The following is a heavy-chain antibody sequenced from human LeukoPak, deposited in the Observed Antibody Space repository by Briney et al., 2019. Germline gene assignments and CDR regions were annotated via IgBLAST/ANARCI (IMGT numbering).Heavy chain of an antibody. CDR1: GYTFTGYY. D-gene: IGHD3-3*01. Sequence: GASVKVSCKASGYTFTGYYMHWVRQAPGQGLEWMGWINPNSGGTNYAQKFQGRVTMTRDTSISTASMELSRLRSDDTAVYYCARAADYDFWSGYYGTDAFDIWGQGTMVTVSS. CDR3: ARAADYDFWSGYYGTDAFDI. J-gene: IGHJ3*02. CDR2: INPNSGGT. V-gene: IGHV1-2*02.